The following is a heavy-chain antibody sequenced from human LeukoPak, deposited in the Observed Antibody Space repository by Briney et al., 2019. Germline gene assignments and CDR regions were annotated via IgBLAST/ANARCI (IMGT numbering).Heavy chain of an antibody. CDR3: AVGLDIAMPGKVPTG. CDR2: LDPKSGGT. CDR1: GYTFTSYG. J-gene: IGHJ4*02. V-gene: IGHV1-2*02. D-gene: IGHD6-19*01. Sequence: GASVKVSCKASGYTFTSYGISWVRQAPGQGPEWMGWLDPKSGGTKYAQRFQGRVTMTWDTSISTAYMDLARLRSDDTAVYYCAVGLDIAMPGKVPTGWGQGTLVTVSS.